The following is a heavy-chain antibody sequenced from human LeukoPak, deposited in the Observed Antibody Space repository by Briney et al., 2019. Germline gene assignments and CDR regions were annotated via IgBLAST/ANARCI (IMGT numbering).Heavy chain of an antibody. CDR3: ARDLNRGSYGGGDY. J-gene: IGHJ4*02. V-gene: IGHV1-2*06. CDR2: INPNSGGA. Sequence: ASVKVSCKASGYTFTNYYIHWVRQAPGQGLEWMGRINPNSGGANYAQKVQGRVTMTRDTSITTAYMELTSLRADDTAVYYCARDLNRGSYGGGDYWGQGTLVTVSS. D-gene: IGHD1-26*01. CDR1: GYTFTNYY.